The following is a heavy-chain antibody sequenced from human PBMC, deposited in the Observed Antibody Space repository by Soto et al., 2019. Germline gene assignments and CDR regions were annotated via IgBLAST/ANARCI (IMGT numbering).Heavy chain of an antibody. D-gene: IGHD6-13*01. CDR2: IWYDGSNK. CDR1: GFTFSSYG. V-gene: IGHV3-33*01. J-gene: IGHJ6*02. CDR3: ARDSFFRYSSSWEYYYYYYGMDV. Sequence: GGSLRLSCAASGFTFSSYGMHWVRQAPGKGLEWVAVIWYDGSNKYYADSVKGRFTISRDNSKNTLYLQMNSLRAEDTAVYYCARDSFFRYSSSWEYYYYYYGMDVWGQGTTVTVSS.